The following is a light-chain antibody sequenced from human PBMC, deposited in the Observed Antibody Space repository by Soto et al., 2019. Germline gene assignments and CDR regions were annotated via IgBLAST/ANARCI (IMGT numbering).Light chain of an antibody. V-gene: IGKV1-27*01. CDR1: QGISIY. Sequence: DIQMTQSPSSLSASVGDRVTITCRASQGISIYLAWYQQKPGKVPKLLIYDASTLQSGVPSRFSGSGSGTDFTLTISGLQPEDVATYYCQKYIGAPLTFGGGTKVEIK. J-gene: IGKJ4*01. CDR3: QKYIGAPLT. CDR2: DAS.